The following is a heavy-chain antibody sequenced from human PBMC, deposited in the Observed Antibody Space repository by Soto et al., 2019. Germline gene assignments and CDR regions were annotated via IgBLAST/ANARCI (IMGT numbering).Heavy chain of an antibody. CDR2: IYYTGYT. D-gene: IGHD5-18*01. CDR3: ARSAIATHWFFDL. Sequence: PSETLSLTCTVSGGPISSSSYYWGWIRQAPGKGLEWLATIYYTGYTYHNPSLKSHVTIPVDTSKNQFSLKLTSVTAADTALYYCARSAIATHWFFDLWGRGTLVTVSS. CDR1: GGPISSSSYY. J-gene: IGHJ2*01. V-gene: IGHV4-39*01.